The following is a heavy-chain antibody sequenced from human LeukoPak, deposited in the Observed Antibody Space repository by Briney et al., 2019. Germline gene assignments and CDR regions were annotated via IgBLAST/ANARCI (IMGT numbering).Heavy chain of an antibody. CDR2: IKQVGSDK. V-gene: IGHV3-7*05. CDR1: GFTFNNYW. D-gene: IGHD2-2*02. J-gene: IGHJ4*02. Sequence: GGSLRLSCVASGFTFNNYWMSWVRQAPGKGLEWVASIKQVGSDKYYVDSVRGRFTISRDNAKNSLYLQMSSLRAGDTAVYYCARGYMTADYWGQGSLVTVSS. CDR3: ARGYMTADY.